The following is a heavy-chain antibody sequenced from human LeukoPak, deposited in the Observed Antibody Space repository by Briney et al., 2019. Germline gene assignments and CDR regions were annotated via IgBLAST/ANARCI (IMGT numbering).Heavy chain of an antibody. Sequence: GGSLRLYCAASGFNVSINYMSWVRQAPGEGLEWVSVIYTTGKTYYADSVKGRFSISRDDSKNTVYLQMNSLRAEDTAVYYCAKVSPTRRAFDCWGQGTLVTVSS. CDR3: AKVSPTRRAFDC. CDR2: IYTTGKT. CDR1: GFNVSINY. V-gene: IGHV3-53*01. J-gene: IGHJ4*02. D-gene: IGHD4-11*01.